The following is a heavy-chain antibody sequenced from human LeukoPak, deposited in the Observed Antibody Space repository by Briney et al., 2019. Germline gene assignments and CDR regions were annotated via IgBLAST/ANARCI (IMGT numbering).Heavy chain of an antibody. D-gene: IGHD6-13*01. V-gene: IGHV3-21*01. CDR1: GFTFSSYS. CDR2: ISSSSSYI. J-gene: IGHJ6*03. CDR3: ARGDSSSWYYHYYYYMDV. Sequence: PGGSLRLSCAASGFTFSSYSMNWVRQAPGKGLEWVSSISSSSSYIYYVDSVKGRFTISRDNAKNPLYLQMNSLRAEDTAVYYCARGDSSSWYYHYYYYMDVWGKGTTVTVSS.